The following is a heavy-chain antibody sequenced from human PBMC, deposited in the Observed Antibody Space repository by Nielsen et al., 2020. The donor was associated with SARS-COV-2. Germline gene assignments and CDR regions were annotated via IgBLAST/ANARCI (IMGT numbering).Heavy chain of an antibody. CDR3: VRDGDRAGGYGMDV. J-gene: IGHJ6*02. V-gene: IGHV3-33*01. CDR1: GFAFETYT. CDR2: IWRDGSNK. Sequence: GESLKISCAASGFAFETYTMQWVRQAPGKGLECVATIWRDGSNKYYADFVKGRVTISRDNSKNMQYLELSSLTAEDTAVYYCVRDGDRAGGYGMDVWGQGTTVIVSS. D-gene: IGHD2-15*01.